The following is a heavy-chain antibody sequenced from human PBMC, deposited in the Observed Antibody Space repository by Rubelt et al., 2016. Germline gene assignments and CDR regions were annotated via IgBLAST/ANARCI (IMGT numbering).Heavy chain of an antibody. CDR2: IFHSGST. D-gene: IGHD4/OR15-4a*01. CDR1: GYSISSGYY. J-gene: IGHJ4*02. Sequence: QVQLQESGPGLVKPSETLSLTCTVSGYSISSGYYWGWIRQPPGKGLEWIGSIFHSGSTYDNPSLKSRVTMSVDTSKNQFALVLNSVNAAETDVYYCARLRGYGEDWGQGTLVTVSS. V-gene: IGHV4-38-2*02. CDR3: ARLRGYGED.